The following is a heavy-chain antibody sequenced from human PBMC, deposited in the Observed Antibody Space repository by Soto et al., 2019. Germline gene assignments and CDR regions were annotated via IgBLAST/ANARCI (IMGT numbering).Heavy chain of an antibody. D-gene: IGHD3-22*01. J-gene: IGHJ6*02. CDR2: MNPNSGNT. CDR1: GYTFTSYD. V-gene: IGHV1-8*01. Sequence: QVQLVQSGAEVKKPGASVKVSCKASGYTFTSYDINWVRQATGQGLEWMGWMNPNSGNTGYAQKFQGRVTMSRNTSISTAYMELSSLRSEDTAVYYCARRFPWLLVRGYYYGMDVWGQGTTVTVSS. CDR3: ARRFPWLLVRGYYYGMDV.